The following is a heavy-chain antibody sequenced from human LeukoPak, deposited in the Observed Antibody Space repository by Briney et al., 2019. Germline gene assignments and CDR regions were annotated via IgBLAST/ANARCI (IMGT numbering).Heavy chain of an antibody. J-gene: IGHJ4*02. CDR3: AKDYAVGSIDY. D-gene: IGHD3-16*01. CDR1: GFTFSGFA. CDR2: ISRSGEST. V-gene: IGHV3-23*01. Sequence: ALRLSCTASGFTFSGFAMSWIRQAPGKGLEWVSSISRSGESTFYADSVRGRFTISRDNSKNTVSLQMESLRAEDTALYYCAKDYAVGSIDYWGQGTLVTVSS.